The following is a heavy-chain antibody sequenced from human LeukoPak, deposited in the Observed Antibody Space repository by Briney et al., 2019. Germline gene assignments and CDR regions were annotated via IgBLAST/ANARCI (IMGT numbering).Heavy chain of an antibody. CDR2: FFSSGNT. Sequence: PPETLSLTSTLSGVSVTSFYWSWIRQPAREGLEWIGRFFSSGNTNYNPSFKSRATISVDKSKNQFSLKLTSVSAADTAVYYCARFSGIYGHDSWGQGTLVSVSS. J-gene: IGHJ4*02. V-gene: IGHV4-4*07. CDR1: GVSVTSFY. CDR3: ARFSGIYGHDS. D-gene: IGHD3-10*01.